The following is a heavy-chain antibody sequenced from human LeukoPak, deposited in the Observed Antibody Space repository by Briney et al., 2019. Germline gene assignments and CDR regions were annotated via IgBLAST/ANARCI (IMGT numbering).Heavy chain of an antibody. V-gene: IGHV3-33*01. CDR2: IWYDGSNK. D-gene: IGHD3-3*01. J-gene: IGHJ4*02. Sequence: PGRSLRLSCAASGFTFSSYGMPWVRQAPGKGLEWVAVIWYDGSNKYYADSVKGRFTISRDNSKNTLYLQMNSLRAEDTAVYYCARAPYEPWAYYFDYWGQGTLVTVSS. CDR1: GFTFSSYG. CDR3: ARAPYEPWAYYFDY.